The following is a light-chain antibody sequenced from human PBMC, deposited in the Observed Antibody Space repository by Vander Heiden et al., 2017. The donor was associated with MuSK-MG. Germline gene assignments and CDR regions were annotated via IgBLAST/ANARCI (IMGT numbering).Light chain of an antibody. CDR2: DAS. V-gene: IGKV3-20*01. Sequence: EIVLTQSPGTLSLSPGERATLSCRTSQSVSNTYLAWYQQKPGQAPRLLIYDASSRATGIPDRFSGSGSGTDFTLTISRLEPEDFAGYYCQQRNTFGQGTKLEIK. CDR1: QSVSNTY. CDR3: QQRNT. J-gene: IGKJ2*01.